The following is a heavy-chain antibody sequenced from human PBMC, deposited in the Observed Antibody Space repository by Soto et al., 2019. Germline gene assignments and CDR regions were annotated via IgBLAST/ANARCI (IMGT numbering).Heavy chain of an antibody. V-gene: IGHV4-59*01. Sequence: SETLSLTCTVSGGSISSGYWTWIRQPPGKGLEWIGYIYYGGSINYNPSLKSRVIISVGTAKNQFSLRLSSVSAADTAVYYCTGAYYDVSGYSLDPWGQGTSVTVSS. CDR2: IYYGGSI. J-gene: IGHJ5*02. CDR3: TGAYYDVSGYSLDP. D-gene: IGHD3-22*01. CDR1: GGSISSGY.